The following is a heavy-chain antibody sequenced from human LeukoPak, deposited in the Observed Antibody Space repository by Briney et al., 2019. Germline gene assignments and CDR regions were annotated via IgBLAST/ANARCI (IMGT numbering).Heavy chain of an antibody. CDR2: IYYSGST. V-gene: IGHV4-59*01. J-gene: IGHJ4*02. D-gene: IGHD2-21*01. CDR1: GGSISSYS. CDR3: ARKSGYCGGECYFY. Sequence: SETLCLTCTVSGGSISSYSWSWVRQPPGKGLEWIWYIYYSGSTNYNPPLKSRVTISVDTSKNQFSLRLSSVTAADTAVYYCARKSGYCGGECYFYWGQGTLVTVSS.